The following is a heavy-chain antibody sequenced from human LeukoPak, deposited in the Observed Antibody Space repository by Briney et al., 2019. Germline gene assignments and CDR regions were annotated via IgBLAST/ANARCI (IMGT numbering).Heavy chain of an antibody. CDR1: GGSISSSSYY. CDR2: IYYSGST. D-gene: IGHD3-22*01. CDR3: ASDSSWYYFDY. V-gene: IGHV4-39*01. J-gene: IGHJ4*02. Sequence: SETLSLTCTVSGGSISSSSYYWGWIRQPPGKGLEWIGSIYYSGSTYYNPSLKSRVTISVDTSKNQFSLKLRSVTAADTAVYYCASDSSWYYFDYWGQGTLVTVSS.